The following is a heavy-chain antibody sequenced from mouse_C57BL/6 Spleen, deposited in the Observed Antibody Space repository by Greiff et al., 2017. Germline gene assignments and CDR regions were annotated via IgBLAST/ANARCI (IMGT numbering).Heavy chain of an antibody. D-gene: IGHD4-1*01. CDR3: TRALGGYAMDY. J-gene: IGHJ4*01. CDR1: GYTFTDYE. V-gene: IGHV1-15*01. CDR2: IDPETGGT. Sequence: QVQLQQSGAELVRPGASVTLSCKASGYTFTDYEMHWVKQTPVHGLAWIGAIDPETGGTAYNQKFKGKAILTADKSSSTAYMELRSLTSEDSAVYYCTRALGGYAMDYWGQGTSVTVSS.